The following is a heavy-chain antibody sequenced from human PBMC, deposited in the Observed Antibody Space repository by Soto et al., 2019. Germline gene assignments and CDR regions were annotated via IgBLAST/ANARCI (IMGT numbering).Heavy chain of an antibody. J-gene: IGHJ6*02. Sequence: PGGSLRLSCAASGFTFSSYSMNWVRQAPGKGLEWVSYISSSSSTIYYADSVKGRFTISRDNAKNSLYLQMNSLRDEDMAVYYCARGMGYCGGACYSIGMDVWGQGTTVTVSS. CDR3: ARGMGYCGGACYSIGMDV. D-gene: IGHD2-21*02. V-gene: IGHV3-48*02. CDR2: ISSSSSTI. CDR1: GFTFSSYS.